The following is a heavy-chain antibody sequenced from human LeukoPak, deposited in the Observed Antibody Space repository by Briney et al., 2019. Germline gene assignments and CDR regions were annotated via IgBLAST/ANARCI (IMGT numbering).Heavy chain of an antibody. CDR1: GYSFSIYG. CDR3: ARGGVTEPGIAAAGTLYYYGMDV. Sequence: ASVKVSCKASGYSFSIYGITWARQAPGQGLEYLGWISASDGTTNYAQKVQDRVTMTTDTSTSTAYLELRSLRSDDTAVYYCARGGVTEPGIAAAGTLYYYGMDVWGQGTTVTVSS. V-gene: IGHV1-18*01. D-gene: IGHD6-13*01. CDR2: ISASDGTT. J-gene: IGHJ6*02.